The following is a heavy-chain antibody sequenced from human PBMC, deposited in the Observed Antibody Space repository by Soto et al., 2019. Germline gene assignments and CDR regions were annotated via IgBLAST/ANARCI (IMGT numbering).Heavy chain of an antibody. Sequence: ELQLLESGGGLAQPGGSLRLSCAASGFTFSSYGMNWVRQAPGKGLEWVSALSGSGDTTYYADSVRGRFSISRDNSKNTLYLQINNLRPGDTAVYYCARDWLRRDDILTPSWNFNLWGQGTLVTAS. CDR3: ARDWLRRDDILTPSWNFNL. CDR2: LSGSGDTT. CDR1: GFTFSSYG. J-gene: IGHJ2*01. D-gene: IGHD3-9*01. V-gene: IGHV3-23*01.